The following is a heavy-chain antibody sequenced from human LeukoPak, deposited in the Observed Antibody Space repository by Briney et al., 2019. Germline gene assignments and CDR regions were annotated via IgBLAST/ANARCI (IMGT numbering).Heavy chain of an antibody. Sequence: GGSLRLSCAASGFTFSSYSMNWVRQAPGKGLEWVSYISSSGSTIYYADSVKGRFTISRDNAKNSLYLQMNSLRAEDTAVYYCARPANCYYYYYMDVWGKGTTVTVSS. CDR1: GFTFSSYS. CDR2: ISSSGSTI. V-gene: IGHV3-48*04. CDR3: ARPANCYYYYYMDV. D-gene: IGHD1-1*01. J-gene: IGHJ6*03.